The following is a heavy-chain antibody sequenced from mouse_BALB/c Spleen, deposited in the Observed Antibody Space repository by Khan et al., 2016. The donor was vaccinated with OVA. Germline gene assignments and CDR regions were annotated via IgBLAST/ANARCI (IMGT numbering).Heavy chain of an antibody. CDR3: ARWFTY. CDR1: GYSITSDYA. CDR2: ISSSGST. J-gene: IGHJ3*01. Sequence: EVQLVESGPGLVKPSQSLSLTCTVTGYSITSDYAWNWIRQFPGNKLEWMGHISSSGSTTYNPSLKSRISITRDTSKNQFFLQLNSVTTEDTATYYCARWFTYWGQGTLVTVSA. V-gene: IGHV3-2*02.